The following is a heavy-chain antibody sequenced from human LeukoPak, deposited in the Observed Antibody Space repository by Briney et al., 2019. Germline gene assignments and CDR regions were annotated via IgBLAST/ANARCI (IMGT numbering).Heavy chain of an antibody. CDR2: ISAYNGNT. V-gene: IGHV1-18*01. D-gene: IGHD3-22*01. CDR3: ARAGYYDRSGYYPWYFDY. J-gene: IGHJ4*02. CDR1: GYTFTSYG. Sequence: ASVKVSCKASGYTFTSYGISWVRQAPGQGLEWMGWISAYNGNTNYAQKLQGRVTMTTDTSTSTAYMELSSLRSEDTAVYYCARAGYYDRSGYYPWYFDYWGQGTLVTVSS.